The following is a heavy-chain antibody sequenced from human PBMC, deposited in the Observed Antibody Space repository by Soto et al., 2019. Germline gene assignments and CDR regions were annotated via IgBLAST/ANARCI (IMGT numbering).Heavy chain of an antibody. CDR3: ARDKAYYYDSSGPQFDY. V-gene: IGHV3-33*01. Sequence: GGSLRLSCAASGFTFSSYGMHWVRQAPGKGLEWVAVIWYDGSNKYYADSVKGRFTISRDNSKNTLYLQMNSLRAEDTAVYYCARDKAYYYDSSGPQFDYWGQGTLVTVSS. CDR2: IWYDGSNK. J-gene: IGHJ4*02. CDR1: GFTFSSYG. D-gene: IGHD3-22*01.